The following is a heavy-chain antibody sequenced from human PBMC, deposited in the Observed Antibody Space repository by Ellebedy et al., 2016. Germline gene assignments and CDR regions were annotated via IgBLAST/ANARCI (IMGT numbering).Heavy chain of an antibody. V-gene: IGHV3-53*05. J-gene: IGHJ2*01. CDR2: ISSGGDT. CDR3: VKDPGADNWYFHV. CDR1: GVIVYTNY. Sequence: GESLKISXAASGVIVYTNYMTWVRQAPGKGLEWVSAISSGGDTHYADSVKGRFTISSDNSKNTLDLQLSSLRPEDTAVYYCVKDPGADNWYFHVWGRGTLVTVSS. D-gene: IGHD2-15*01.